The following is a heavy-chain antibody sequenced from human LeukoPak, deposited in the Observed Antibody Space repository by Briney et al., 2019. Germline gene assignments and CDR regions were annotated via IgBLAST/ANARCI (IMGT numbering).Heavy chain of an antibody. Sequence: KPSETLSLTCAVSGYPISSGYYWGWIRQPPGKGLEWLGSIYHSGSTYYNPSLKSRVTISVDTSKNPFSLKLSSVTAADTAVYYCARDGVGSGWYRGVDYWGQGTLVTVSS. D-gene: IGHD6-19*01. CDR1: GYPISSGYY. CDR3: ARDGVGSGWYRGVDY. J-gene: IGHJ4*02. CDR2: IYHSGST. V-gene: IGHV4-38-2*02.